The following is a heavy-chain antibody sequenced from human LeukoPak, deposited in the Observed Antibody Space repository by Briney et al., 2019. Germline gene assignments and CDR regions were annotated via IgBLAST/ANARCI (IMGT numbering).Heavy chain of an antibody. V-gene: IGHV4-30-4*01. CDR3: ARGCSSTSCPVDY. CDR2: IYYSGST. D-gene: IGHD2-2*01. Sequence: PSQTLSLTCTVSGGSISSGDYYWSWIRQPPGKGPEWIGYIYYSGSTYYNPSLKSRVTISVDTSKNQFSLKLSSVTAADTAVYYCARGCSSTSCPVDYWGQGTLVTVSS. CDR1: GGSISSGDYY. J-gene: IGHJ4*02.